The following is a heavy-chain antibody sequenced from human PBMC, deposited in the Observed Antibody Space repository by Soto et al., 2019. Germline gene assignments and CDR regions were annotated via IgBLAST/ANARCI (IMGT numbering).Heavy chain of an antibody. CDR2: IYYSGST. CDR1: GCSISSYY. V-gene: IGHV4-59*08. CDR3: ARRVRGYYFWSGPKTTSNYYYYYMDV. J-gene: IGHJ6*03. D-gene: IGHD3-3*01. Sequence: PSETLSLTCTVSGCSISSYYWSWIRQPPGKGLEWIGYIYYSGSTNYNPSLKSRATISVDTSKNQFSLKLSSVTAADTAVYYCARRVRGYYFWSGPKTTSNYYYYYMDVWGKGTTVTAP.